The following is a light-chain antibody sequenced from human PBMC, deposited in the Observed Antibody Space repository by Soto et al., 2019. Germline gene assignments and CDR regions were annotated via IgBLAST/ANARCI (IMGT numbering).Light chain of an antibody. V-gene: IGKV1-39*01. CDR3: QQTYSTPRT. J-gene: IGKJ1*01. Sequence: IQLTQSPSSLSASVGDRVTITCRASQGISSFLAWYQQKPGKAPKPLIYAASTLQIGVPSRFSGSGSGTDFTLTIGSLQPEDFATYYCQQTYSTPRTFGQGTKVDIK. CDR2: AAS. CDR1: QGISSF.